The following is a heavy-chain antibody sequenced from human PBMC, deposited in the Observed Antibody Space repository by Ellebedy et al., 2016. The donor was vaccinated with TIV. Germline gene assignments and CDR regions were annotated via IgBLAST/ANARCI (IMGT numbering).Heavy chain of an antibody. Sequence: AASVKVSCKASGYTFTGYYMHWVRQAPGQGLEWMGWINPNSGGTNYAQKFQGRVTMTRDKSISTAYMELSRLRSDDTAVYYCARDFDYGNYYYSDYWGQGTLVTVSS. D-gene: IGHD4-11*01. J-gene: IGHJ4*02. V-gene: IGHV1-2*02. CDR2: INPNSGGT. CDR1: GYTFTGYY. CDR3: ARDFDYGNYYYSDY.